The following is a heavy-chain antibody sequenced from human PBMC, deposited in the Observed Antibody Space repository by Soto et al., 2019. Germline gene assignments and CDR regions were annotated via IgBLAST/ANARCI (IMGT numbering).Heavy chain of an antibody. V-gene: IGHV5-10-1*01. CDR3: ARMGTWFKGAFDI. CDR1: GYSFTNYW. J-gene: IGHJ3*02. D-gene: IGHD3-10*01. CDR2: IDPSDSYT. Sequence: PGESLKISCKGSGYSFTNYWISWVRQMPGKGLEWMGRIDPSDSYTNYSPSFQGLVTISADKSISTAYLQWSSLKASDTAMYYCARMGTWFKGAFDIWGQGTMVTVSS.